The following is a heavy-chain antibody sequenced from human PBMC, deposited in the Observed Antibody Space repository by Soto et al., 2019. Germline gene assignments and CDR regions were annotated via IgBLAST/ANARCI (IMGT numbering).Heavy chain of an antibody. D-gene: IGHD4-17*01. Sequence: GGSLRLSCAASGFTFSSYAMHWVRQAPGKGLEWVAVISYDGSNKYYADSVKGRFTISRDNSKNTLYLQMNSLRAEDTAVYYCARDPAYGDFKNWFDPWGQGTLVTVSS. CDR1: GFTFSSYA. V-gene: IGHV3-30-3*01. J-gene: IGHJ5*02. CDR2: ISYDGSNK. CDR3: ARDPAYGDFKNWFDP.